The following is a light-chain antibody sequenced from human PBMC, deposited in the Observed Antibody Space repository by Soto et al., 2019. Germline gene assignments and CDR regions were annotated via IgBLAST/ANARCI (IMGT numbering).Light chain of an antibody. CDR2: GAS. V-gene: IGKV3-20*01. Sequence: EIVLTQSPGTLPLSPGERATLSCRASQSVSNSYLAWYQQKPGQAPRLLIYGASSRATGIPDRFSGSGSGTDFTLTIAGLEPEDFAVYYCQQYGSSPYTFGQGTELEIK. J-gene: IGKJ2*01. CDR1: QSVSNSY. CDR3: QQYGSSPYT.